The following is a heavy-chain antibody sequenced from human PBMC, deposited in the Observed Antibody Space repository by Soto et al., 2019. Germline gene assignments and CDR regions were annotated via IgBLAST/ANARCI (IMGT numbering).Heavy chain of an antibody. Sequence: LRLSCAAYGISFRRYVMSWVRQAPGKGLEWVSAISGSGDSTYYADSVKGRFTISRDNSKNTLYLQMNSLRAEDTAVYYCTTDKGPSTYYDILTGFPSYWGQGALVTVS. CDR2: ISGSGDST. CDR1: GISFRRYV. J-gene: IGHJ4*02. D-gene: IGHD3-9*01. CDR3: TTDKGPSTYYDILTGFPSY. V-gene: IGHV3-23*01.